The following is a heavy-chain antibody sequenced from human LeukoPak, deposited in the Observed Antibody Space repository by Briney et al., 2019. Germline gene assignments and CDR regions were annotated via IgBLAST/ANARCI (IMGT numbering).Heavy chain of an antibody. D-gene: IGHD6-13*01. V-gene: IGHV1-69*05. Sequence: ASVKVSCKASGGTFSSYAISWVRQAPGQGLEWMGRIIPIFGTANYAQKFQGRVTITTDESTSTAYMELSSLRSEDTAVYYCARAADSSSWIHFDYWGQGTLVTVSS. CDR3: ARAADSSSWIHFDY. J-gene: IGHJ4*02. CDR1: GGTFSSYA. CDR2: IIPIFGTA.